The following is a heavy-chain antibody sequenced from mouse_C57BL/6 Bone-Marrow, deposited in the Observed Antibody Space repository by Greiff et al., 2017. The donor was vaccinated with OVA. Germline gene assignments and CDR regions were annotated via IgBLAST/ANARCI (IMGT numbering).Heavy chain of an antibody. V-gene: IGHV2-5*01. CDR2: IWRGGST. D-gene: IGHD2-4*01. CDR3: AKNDYYDYFYYYAMDY. CDR1: GFSLTSYG. J-gene: IGHJ4*01. Sequence: VQLVESGPGLVQPSQSLSITCTVSGFSLTSYGVHWVRQSPGKGLEWLGVIWRGGSTDYNAAFMSRLSITKDNSKSQVFFKMNSLQADDTAIYYCAKNDYYDYFYYYAMDYWGQGTSVTVSS.